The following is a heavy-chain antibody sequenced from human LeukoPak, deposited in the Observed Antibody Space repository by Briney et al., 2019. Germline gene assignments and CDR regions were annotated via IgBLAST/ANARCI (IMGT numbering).Heavy chain of an antibody. CDR1: GFRFSDYG. Sequence: PGRSLRLSCAASGFRFSDYGMHWVRQAPGRGQEWVAVISSDGTKKAYADSVKGRFTISRDNSENTLYLQMSSLRAEDTAVYYCAKRRDYCSGGSCYSLDYWGQGTLVTVSS. V-gene: IGHV3-30*18. CDR2: ISSDGTKK. CDR3: AKRRDYCSGGSCYSLDY. D-gene: IGHD2-15*01. J-gene: IGHJ4*02.